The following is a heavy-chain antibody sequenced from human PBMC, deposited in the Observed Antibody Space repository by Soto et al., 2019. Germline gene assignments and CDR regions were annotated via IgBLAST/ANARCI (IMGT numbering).Heavy chain of an antibody. Sequence: QVHLEESGGGVVEPGGSLRLSCAASGFTFRDYAFHWVGQAPGKGLEWVTLISYDGSSTLFADSVKGRFTITRDNSQKTLYLQMNSLRPEDTAVYYCARQGIAARKYSHKYLGVWGQGTTVIVSS. CDR3: ARQGIAARKYSHKYLGV. V-gene: IGHV3-30-3*01. D-gene: IGHD6-6*01. CDR2: ISYDGSST. CDR1: GFTFRDYA. J-gene: IGHJ6*02.